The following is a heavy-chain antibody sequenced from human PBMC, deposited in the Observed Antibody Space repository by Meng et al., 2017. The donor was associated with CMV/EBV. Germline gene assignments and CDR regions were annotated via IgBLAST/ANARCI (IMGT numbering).Heavy chain of an antibody. D-gene: IGHD6-13*01. CDR3: ARDRAAPGWFDP. J-gene: IGHJ5*02. V-gene: IGHV3-9*01. CDR1: GFTFDDYA. CDR2: ISWNSGSI. Sequence: SLKISCAASGFTFDDYAMHWVWQAPGKGLEWVSGISWNSGSIGYADSVKGRFTISRDNAKNSLYLQMNSLRAEDTAVYYCARDRAAPGWFDPWGQGTLVTVSS.